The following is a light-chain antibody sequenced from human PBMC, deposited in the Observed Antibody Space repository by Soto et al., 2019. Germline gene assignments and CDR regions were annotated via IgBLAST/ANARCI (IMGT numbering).Light chain of an antibody. J-gene: IGLJ3*02. Sequence: QSMLTQPPSVSATPGRQVTISCSGSASKIGSNAVSWYQQVPGAAPKLLIFDNIKRPSGIPDRFSASKYGASATLDITGLQTGDEADYYCGTRDNNLNACVFGGGTKLTVL. V-gene: IGLV1-51*01. CDR1: ASKIGSNA. CDR2: DNI. CDR3: GTRDNNLNACV.